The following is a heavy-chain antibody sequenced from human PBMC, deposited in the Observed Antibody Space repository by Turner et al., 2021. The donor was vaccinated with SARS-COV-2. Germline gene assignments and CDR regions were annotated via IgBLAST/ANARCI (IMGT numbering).Heavy chain of an antibody. Sequence: EVQLLESGGGLVQTGGSLRLSCAASGFTFSSYAMNWVRQAPGKGLEGVSAISGSGGSTYYADSVKGRFTISRDNSKNTLYLQMNSLRAEDTAVYYWAKVGGATLALDIWGQGTMVTVSS. D-gene: IGHD1-26*01. V-gene: IGHV3-23*01. CDR2: ISGSGGST. CDR3: AKVGGATLALDI. J-gene: IGHJ3*02. CDR1: GFTFSSYA.